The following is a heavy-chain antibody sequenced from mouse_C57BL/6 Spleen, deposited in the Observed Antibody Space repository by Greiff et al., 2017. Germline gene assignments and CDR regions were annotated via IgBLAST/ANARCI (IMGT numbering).Heavy chain of an antibody. V-gene: IGHV1-80*01. J-gene: IGHJ2*01. Sequence: VKLQQSGAELVKPGASVKISCKASGYAFSSYWMNWVKQRPGKGLEWIGQIYPGDGDTNYNGKFKGKATLTADKSSSTAYMQLSSLTSEDSAVYFCARSLNWDEYYFDYWGQGTTLTVSS. CDR2: IYPGDGDT. CDR1: GYAFSSYW. CDR3: ARSLNWDEYYFDY. D-gene: IGHD4-1*02.